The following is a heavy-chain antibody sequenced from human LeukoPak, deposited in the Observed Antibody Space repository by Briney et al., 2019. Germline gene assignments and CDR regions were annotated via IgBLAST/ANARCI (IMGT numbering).Heavy chain of an antibody. CDR1: GFTFSSYS. D-gene: IGHD3-9*01. CDR2: ISSSSSYI. J-gene: IGHJ4*02. Sequence: PGGSLRLSCAASGFTFSSYSMNWVRQAPGKGVEWVSSISSSSSYIYYADSVKGRFTISRDNAKNSLYLQMNSLRAEDTAVYYCARRKQVDWYVDYWGQGTLVTVSS. V-gene: IGHV3-21*01. CDR3: ARRKQVDWYVDY.